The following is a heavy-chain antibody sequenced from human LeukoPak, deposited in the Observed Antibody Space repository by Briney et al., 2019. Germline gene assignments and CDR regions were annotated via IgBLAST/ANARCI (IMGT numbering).Heavy chain of an antibody. CDR3: ARETDGMDA. CDR1: GFSFPSCE. CDR2: IRSSGSTR. J-gene: IGHJ6*02. V-gene: IGHV3-48*03. Sequence: PGGSLRLSCAASGFSFPSCEMNWVRQAPGKGLEWLSYIRSSGSTRYYADSVKGRFTISRDNAKNSLYPQMNSLRAEDTAVYYCARETDGMDAWGRGTTVAVSS. D-gene: IGHD1-14*01.